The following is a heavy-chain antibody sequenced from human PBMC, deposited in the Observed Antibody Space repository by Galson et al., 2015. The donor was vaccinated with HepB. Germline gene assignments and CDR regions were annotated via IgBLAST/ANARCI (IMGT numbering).Heavy chain of an antibody. CDR3: ARDGGSGTPFDS. CDR2: ITTDETNT. D-gene: IGHD3-10*01. Sequence: SLRLSCAASGFTFSNYWIHWIRQAPGRGLEWVSRITTDETNTAYAGAVNGRFTISRDNAKNTVYLQMNSLRAEDTAVYYCARDGGSGTPFDSWGQGTLVTVSS. J-gene: IGHJ4*02. CDR1: GFTFSNYW. V-gene: IGHV3-74*01.